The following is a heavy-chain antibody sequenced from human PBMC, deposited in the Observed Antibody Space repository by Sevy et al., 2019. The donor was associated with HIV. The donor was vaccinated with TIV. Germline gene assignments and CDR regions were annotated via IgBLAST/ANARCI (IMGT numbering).Heavy chain of an antibody. CDR3: ARAGGYSDYGMDL. Sequence: GGSLRLSCVASGFTFSSYNFNWVRQAPGKGLELISFINSGSTIISHADSVKGRFTISRDSVKKSVYLQMNSLRVEDTAVYYCARAGGYSDYGMDLWGQGTTVTVSS. J-gene: IGHJ6*02. V-gene: IGHV3-48*01. D-gene: IGHD2-8*02. CDR2: INSGSTII. CDR1: GFTFSSYN.